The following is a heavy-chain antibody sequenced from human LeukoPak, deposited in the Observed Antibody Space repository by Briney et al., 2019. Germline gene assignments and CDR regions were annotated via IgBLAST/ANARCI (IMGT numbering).Heavy chain of an antibody. CDR3: ARGIWYCSSTSCYSGSYYYYGMDV. Sequence: SGTLCLTCAVYGGSFSGYYWSWIRQPPGKGLEWVGEINDSGSTNYNPSLMSRVTISVDTSKNQFSLKLSSVTAAATAVYYCARGIWYCSSTSCYSGSYYYYGMDVWGKGTTVTVSS. J-gene: IGHJ6*04. V-gene: IGHV4-34*01. CDR1: GGSFSGYY. CDR2: INDSGST. D-gene: IGHD2-2*01.